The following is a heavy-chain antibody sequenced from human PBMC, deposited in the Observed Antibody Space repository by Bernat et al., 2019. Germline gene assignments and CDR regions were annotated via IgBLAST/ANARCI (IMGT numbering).Heavy chain of an antibody. Sequence: QVQLVESGGGLVKPGGSLRLSCAASGFTFSDYYMSWIRQAPGKGLDWVSYISSSSSYTNYADSGQGRFTISRDNAKNSLYLQMNSLRDEDTAVYYCARGTSTSAPYMDVWGKGTTVTVSS. V-gene: IGHV3-11*05. CDR2: ISSSSSYT. J-gene: IGHJ6*03. CDR1: GFTFSDYY. CDR3: ARGTSTSAPYMDV.